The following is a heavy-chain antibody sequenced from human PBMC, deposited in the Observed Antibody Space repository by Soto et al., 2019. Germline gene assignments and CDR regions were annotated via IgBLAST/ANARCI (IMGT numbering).Heavy chain of an antibody. CDR1: GYTFTSYG. J-gene: IGHJ4*02. CDR3: ARFVVEYYDSSGYYFGY. D-gene: IGHD3-22*01. Sequence: DSVKVSCKASGYTFTSYGISWVRQAPGQGLEWMGWISAYNGNTNYAQKLQGRVTMTTDTSTSTAYMELRSLRSDDTAVYYCARFVVEYYDSSGYYFGYWGKGTLVTVSS. CDR2: ISAYNGNT. V-gene: IGHV1-18*01.